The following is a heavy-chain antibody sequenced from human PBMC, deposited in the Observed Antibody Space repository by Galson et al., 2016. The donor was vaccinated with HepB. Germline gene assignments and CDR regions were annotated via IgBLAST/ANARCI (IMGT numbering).Heavy chain of an antibody. CDR2: IFSGDAT. Sequence: SLRLSCAASGFSVSGKYMSWARQAPGKGLEWVSAIFSGDATYYRDSVKGRFTISRDTSKNTLYLQMNSLRAEDTAVYYCAKTDSSGGMYWGQGTLVTVSS. V-gene: IGHV3-53*05. D-gene: IGHD6-19*01. CDR3: AKTDSSGGMY. CDR1: GFSVSGKY. J-gene: IGHJ4*02.